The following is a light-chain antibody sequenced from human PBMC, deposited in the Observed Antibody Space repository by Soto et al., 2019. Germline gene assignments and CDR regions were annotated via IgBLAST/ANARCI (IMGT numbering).Light chain of an antibody. Sequence: EIVLTQSPGTLSLSPGERATLSCRASQSVNDSHLACYQQNPRQAPSLIIYETSSTATGIRDRWRGSGGGTDFALTITRLAEDDVAIYFWQQYDSSPGTFGQGTKLEI. J-gene: IGKJ1*01. CDR1: QSVNDSH. CDR3: QQYDSSPGT. V-gene: IGKV3-20*01. CDR2: ETS.